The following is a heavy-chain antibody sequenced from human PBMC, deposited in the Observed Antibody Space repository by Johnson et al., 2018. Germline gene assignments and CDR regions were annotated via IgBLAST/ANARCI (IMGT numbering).Heavy chain of an antibody. Sequence: VQLVESGGGLVQXGGSXRLXCAASGFTVSSNFMSWVRQAPGKGLEWVSSIYSGGSTHYADSVKGRFTISRDNSKNTLDLQMSSLRAEDTAVYYCARLSSYAYYYYMDVWGKGTTVTVSS. CDR1: GFTVSSNF. CDR2: IYSGGST. V-gene: IGHV3-66*02. D-gene: IGHD2-2*01. CDR3: ARLSSYAYYYYMDV. J-gene: IGHJ6*03.